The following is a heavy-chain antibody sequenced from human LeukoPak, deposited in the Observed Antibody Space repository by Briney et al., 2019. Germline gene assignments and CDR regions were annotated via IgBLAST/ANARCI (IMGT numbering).Heavy chain of an antibody. Sequence: KPSETLSLTCTVSGGSISSYYWSWIRQPPGKGLEWIGYIYYSGSTNYNPSLKSRVTISVDTSKNQFSLKLSSVTAADTAVYYCARLQSSSWYTPHFDYWGQGTLVTVSS. CDR2: IYYSGST. CDR1: GGSISSYY. CDR3: ARLQSSSWYTPHFDY. V-gene: IGHV4-59*08. J-gene: IGHJ4*02. D-gene: IGHD6-13*01.